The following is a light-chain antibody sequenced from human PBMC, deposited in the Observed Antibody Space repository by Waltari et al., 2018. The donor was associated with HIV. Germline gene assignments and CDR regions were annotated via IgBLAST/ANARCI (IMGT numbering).Light chain of an antibody. CDR3: SSYAGTSNFVL. CDR1: SSDVGAYNY. V-gene: IGLV2-11*01. Sequence: QSALTQPRSVSESPGQSVTISCTGTSSDVGAYNYVSWYQQHPGRAPKFIIYNVSERPSGGPDRFSGSKSGNTASLTISGLQAEDEADYYCSSYAGTSNFVLFGGGTKLTVL. CDR2: NVS. J-gene: IGLJ2*01.